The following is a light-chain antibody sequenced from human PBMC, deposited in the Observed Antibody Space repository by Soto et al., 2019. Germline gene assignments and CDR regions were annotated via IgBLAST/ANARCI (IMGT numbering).Light chain of an antibody. CDR3: AAWDDSLSGWV. Sequence: QSVLTQPPSASGTPGQRVTISCSGSSSNIGSNFVYWYQQFPGTAPKLLISRNNQRPSGVPERFSGSKSGTSASLAISGLPSEDEADYYCAAWDDSLSGWVFGGGTKLTVL. CDR1: SSNIGSNF. J-gene: IGLJ3*02. CDR2: RNN. V-gene: IGLV1-47*01.